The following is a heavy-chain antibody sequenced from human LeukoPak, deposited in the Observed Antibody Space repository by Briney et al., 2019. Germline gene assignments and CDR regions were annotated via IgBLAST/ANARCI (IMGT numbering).Heavy chain of an antibody. CDR2: IHHSGST. J-gene: IGHJ4*02. CDR1: GYSISSGHY. D-gene: IGHD3-16*01. V-gene: IGHV4-38-2*01. CDR3: AGGGGGGSTAYFAY. Sequence: SETLSLTCAVSGYSISSGHYWRWIRQPPGKGLEWIGSIHHSGSTYYNPSLKSRVIISVDTSKNQFSLKLSSVTAADTAIYYSAGGGGGGSTAYFAYWGQGTLVTVSS.